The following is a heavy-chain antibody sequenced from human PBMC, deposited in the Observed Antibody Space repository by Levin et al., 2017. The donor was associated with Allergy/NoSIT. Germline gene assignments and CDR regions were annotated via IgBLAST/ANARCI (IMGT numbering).Heavy chain of an antibody. D-gene: IGHD3-10*01. Sequence: SCAASGFTVSSNYMSWVRQAPGKGLEWVSVIYSGGSTYYADSVKGRFTISRDNSKNTLYLQMNSLRVEDTAVYYCARGSYYGSGSYSFDYWGQGTLVTVSS. CDR2: IYSGGST. CDR3: ARGSYYGSGSYSFDY. J-gene: IGHJ4*02. CDR1: GFTVSSNY. V-gene: IGHV3-53*01.